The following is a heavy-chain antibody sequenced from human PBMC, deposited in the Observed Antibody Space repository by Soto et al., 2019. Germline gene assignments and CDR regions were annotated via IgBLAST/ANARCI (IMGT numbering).Heavy chain of an antibody. CDR1: GGSISSGGYY. Sequence: SETLSLTCTVSGGSISSGGYYWSWIRQHPGKGLEWIGYIYYSGSTYYNPSLKSRVTMSVDTSKNQFSLNLSSVTAADTAAYYCAREVPTPYYFDYWGQGTLVTVSS. CDR2: IYYSGST. V-gene: IGHV4-31*03. J-gene: IGHJ4*02. CDR3: AREVPTPYYFDY.